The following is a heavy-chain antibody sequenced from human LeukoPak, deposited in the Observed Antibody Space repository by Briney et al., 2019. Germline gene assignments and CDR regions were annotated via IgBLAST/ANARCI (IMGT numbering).Heavy chain of an antibody. J-gene: IGHJ1*01. CDR2: ISSSSSTI. V-gene: IGHV3-48*01. CDR3: ARDQGRYYDSSGHEYFQH. D-gene: IGHD3-22*01. CDR1: GFTFSSYG. Sequence: PGGSLRLSCAASGFTFSSYGMNWVRQAPGKGLEWVSYISSSSSTIYYADSVKGRFTISRDNAKNSLYLQMSSLRAEDTAVYYCARDQGRYYDSSGHEYFQHWGQGTLVTVSS.